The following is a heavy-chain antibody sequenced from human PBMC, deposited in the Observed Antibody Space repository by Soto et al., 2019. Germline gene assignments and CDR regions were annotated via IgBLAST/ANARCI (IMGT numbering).Heavy chain of an antibody. CDR3: ACICSGGYSYGFYYYGMDV. V-gene: IGHV4-39*01. Sequence: SEPLSLTGTVSGRSRSGSRYYWDWMRQPPWKRLEWVGSIFYSGSTYYNPSLKSRVTISVDTSKNQFSLKLTSVTAADTSVYYCACICSGGYSYGFYYYGMDVWGQGTKVT. CDR2: IFYSGST. J-gene: IGHJ6*02. CDR1: GRSRSGSRYY. D-gene: IGHD5-18*01.